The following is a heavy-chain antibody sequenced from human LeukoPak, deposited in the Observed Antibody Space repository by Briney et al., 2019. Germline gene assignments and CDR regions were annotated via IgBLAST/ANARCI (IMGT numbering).Heavy chain of an antibody. D-gene: IGHD5-18*01. Sequence: PGRSLRLSCAASGFTISSYGMHWVRQAPGKGLEWVAVISCDGSNKYYADSVKGRFTISRDNSKNTLYLQMNSLRAEDTAVYYCANGDRGYSYGPDYWGQGTLVTVSS. CDR3: ANGDRGYSYGPDY. J-gene: IGHJ4*02. CDR2: ISCDGSNK. V-gene: IGHV3-30*18. CDR1: GFTISSYG.